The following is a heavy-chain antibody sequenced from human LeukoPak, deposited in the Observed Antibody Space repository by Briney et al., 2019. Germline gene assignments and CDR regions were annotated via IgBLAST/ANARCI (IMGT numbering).Heavy chain of an antibody. J-gene: IGHJ4*02. CDR1: GVSISSYY. V-gene: IGHV4-59*12. D-gene: IGHD6-19*01. CDR3: ARDDSSGWYG. CDR2: IYYSGST. Sequence: PSETLSLTCTVSGVSISSYYWSWIRQPPGKGLEWIGYIYYSGSTNYNPSLKSRVTISVDKSKNQFSLKLSSVTAADTAVYYCARDDSSGWYGWGQGTLVTVSS.